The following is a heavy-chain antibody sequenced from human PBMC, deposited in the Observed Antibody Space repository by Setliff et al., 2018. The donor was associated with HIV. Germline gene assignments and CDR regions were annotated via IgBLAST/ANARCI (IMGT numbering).Heavy chain of an antibody. J-gene: IGHJ4*02. CDR2: IYYSGST. D-gene: IGHD1-1*01. CDR3: ARQTTGATKVRYFDY. V-gene: IGHV4-59*08. Sequence: PSETLSLTCTVSGGSISSYYWSWIRQPPGKGLEWIGYIYYSGSTNYNPSLKSRVTISVDTSKNQFSLKLSSVTAADTAVYYCARQTTGATKVRYFDYWAQGTLVTVSS. CDR1: GGSISSYY.